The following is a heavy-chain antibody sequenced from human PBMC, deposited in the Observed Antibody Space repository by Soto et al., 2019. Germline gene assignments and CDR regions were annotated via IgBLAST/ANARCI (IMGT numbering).Heavy chain of an antibody. Sequence: ASVKVSCKASGYTFTGFYMHWVRQAPGQGLEWMGWINPNSGGTSYAQKFQGRVTMTRDTSISTVSMELNRPRSDDTAVYYCARDLAGDDYFDYWGQGTLVTVSS. V-gene: IGHV1-2*02. CDR2: INPNSGGT. CDR3: ARDLAGDDYFDY. D-gene: IGHD6-19*01. CDR1: GYTFTGFY. J-gene: IGHJ4*02.